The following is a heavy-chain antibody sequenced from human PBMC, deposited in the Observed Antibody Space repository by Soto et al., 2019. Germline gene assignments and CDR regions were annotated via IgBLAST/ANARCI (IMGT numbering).Heavy chain of an antibody. J-gene: IGHJ6*02. CDR3: ARGWGSGITNYYGMDV. V-gene: IGHV5-51*01. CDR1: GYSFTSYW. D-gene: IGHD3-10*01. Sequence: GESLKISCKGSGYSFTSYWIGWVRQMPGKGLEWMGIIYPGDSDTRYSPSFQGQVTISADKSISTAYLQWSSLKAPDTAMYYCARGWGSGITNYYGMDVWGQGTTVTVSS. CDR2: IYPGDSDT.